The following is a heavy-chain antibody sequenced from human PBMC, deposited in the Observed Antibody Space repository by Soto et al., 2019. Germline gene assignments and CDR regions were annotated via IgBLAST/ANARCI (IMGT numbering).Heavy chain of an antibody. D-gene: IGHD3-10*01. CDR3: ASSGISIFRGVLAELDY. J-gene: IGHJ4*02. CDR2: INPNSGDT. Sequence: QVQLVQSGAEVKKPGASVKVSCKASGYTFNGYYMHWVRQAPGQGLEWMGWINPNSGDTNYAQKIEGWVTMTRDTTNSTACVELTRLTSADTAMYYCASSGISIFRGVLAELDYWGQGTMVTVSS. V-gene: IGHV1-2*04. CDR1: GYTFNGYY.